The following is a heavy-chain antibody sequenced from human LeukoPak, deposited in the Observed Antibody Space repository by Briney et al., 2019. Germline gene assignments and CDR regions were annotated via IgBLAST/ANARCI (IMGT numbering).Heavy chain of an antibody. V-gene: IGHV1-46*01. Sequence: GASVMVSCKASGCTFTSYYMHWVRQAPGQGLEWMGIINPSGGSTSYAQKFQGRVTMTRDTSTSTVYMELSSLRSEDTAVYYCAREGGCSGGSCYSRSNWFDPWGQGTLVTVSS. CDR3: AREGGCSGGSCYSRSNWFDP. CDR2: INPSGGST. D-gene: IGHD2-15*01. CDR1: GCTFTSYY. J-gene: IGHJ5*02.